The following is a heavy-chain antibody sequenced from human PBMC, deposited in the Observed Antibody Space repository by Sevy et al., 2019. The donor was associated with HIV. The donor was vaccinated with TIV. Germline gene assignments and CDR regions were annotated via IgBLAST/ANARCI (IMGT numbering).Heavy chain of an antibody. CDR2: ISSSSSYI. CDR1: GFTFSSYS. CDR3: ARDVYSGYDSPSDY. D-gene: IGHD5-12*01. J-gene: IGHJ4*02. Sequence: GGSLRLSCAASGFTFSSYSMNWVRQAPGKGLEWVSSISSSSSYIYYAHSVKGRFIISRDNAKNSLYLQMNSLRAEDTAVYYCARDVYSGYDSPSDYWGQGTLVTVSS. V-gene: IGHV3-21*01.